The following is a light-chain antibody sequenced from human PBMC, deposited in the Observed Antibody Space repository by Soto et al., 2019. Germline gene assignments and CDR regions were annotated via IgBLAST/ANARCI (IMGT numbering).Light chain of an antibody. V-gene: IGLV2-14*01. CDR2: DVS. CDR1: SSDIGGYKY. J-gene: IGLJ1*01. Sequence: QSALTQPASVSGSPGQSITISCTGTSSDIGGYKYVSWYQQNPDKAPKLMIYDVSYRPSGVSDRFSGSKSGNTASLTISGLQAEDEADYYCSPYTSINTHVFGTGTKVTV. CDR3: SPYTSINTHV.